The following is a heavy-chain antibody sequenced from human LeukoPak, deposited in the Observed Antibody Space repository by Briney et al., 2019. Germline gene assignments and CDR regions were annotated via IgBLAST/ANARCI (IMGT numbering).Heavy chain of an antibody. Sequence: GGSLRLSCVASGFTFNRYGMFWVRQAPGKGLEWVAVISYDGTDKFYADSVKGRFTISRDNSKNTLYLQMNSLRAEDTAVYYCARGVRSPFDYWGQGTLVTASS. J-gene: IGHJ4*02. CDR2: ISYDGTDK. V-gene: IGHV3-30*03. CDR1: GFTFNRYG. CDR3: ARGVRSPFDY.